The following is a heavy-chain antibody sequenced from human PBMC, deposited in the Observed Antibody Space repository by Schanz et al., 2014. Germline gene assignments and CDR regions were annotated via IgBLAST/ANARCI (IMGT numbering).Heavy chain of an antibody. CDR1: RFTFSDYW. D-gene: IGHD3-10*01. CDR2: MNQDGSVK. J-gene: IGHJ5*02. CDR3: ARDSDRATMVRTYNWFDP. Sequence: EVQLVESGGGLVQPGGSLRLSCAASRFTFSDYWMSWVRQAPGKGLEWVANMNQDGSVKNYVDSVKGRFTISRDNAKNSLYLQMNSLRDEDTAVYYCARDSDRATMVRTYNWFDPWGQGTLVTVSS. V-gene: IGHV3-7*01.